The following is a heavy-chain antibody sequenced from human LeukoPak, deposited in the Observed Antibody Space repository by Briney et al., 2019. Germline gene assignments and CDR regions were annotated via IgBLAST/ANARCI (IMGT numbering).Heavy chain of an antibody. CDR3: SRDATGDH. Sequence: GGSLRLPCAVSGFTFSDHYMDWVRQAPGKGLEWVGRSRNRAKSYTTDYAASVKGRFTISRDDSKSTLYLQMNSLETEDTAVYYCSRDATGDHWGQGTLVSVSS. CDR1: GFTFSDHY. V-gene: IGHV3-72*01. CDR2: SRNRAKSYTT. J-gene: IGHJ4*02.